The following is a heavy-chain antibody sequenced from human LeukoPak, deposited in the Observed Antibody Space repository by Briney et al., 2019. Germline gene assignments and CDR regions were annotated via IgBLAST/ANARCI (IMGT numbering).Heavy chain of an antibody. CDR2: IYYSGST. D-gene: IGHD3-9*01. V-gene: IGHV4-39*07. Sequence: SETLSLTCTVSGGSTSSSSYYWGWIRQPPGKGLEWIGSIYYSGSTYYNPSLKSRVTISVDTSKNQFSLKLSSVTAADTAVYYCARGLRSFDWLLYYFDYWGQGTLVTVSS. CDR1: GGSTSSSSYY. CDR3: ARGLRSFDWLLYYFDY. J-gene: IGHJ4*02.